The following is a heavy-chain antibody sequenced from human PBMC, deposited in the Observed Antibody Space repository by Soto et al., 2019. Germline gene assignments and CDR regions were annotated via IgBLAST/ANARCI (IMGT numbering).Heavy chain of an antibody. Sequence: TSETLSLTCTVSGGSSISSSYYWGWIRQPPGKGLEWIGRINHSGSTKYNPSLKSRVTISVDTSKNQFSLKLSSVTAADTAVYYCARVYVPYYYYYMDVWGKGTTVTVSS. D-gene: IGHD3-16*01. CDR3: ARVYVPYYYYYMDV. CDR1: GGSSISSSYY. CDR2: INHSGST. V-gene: IGHV4-39*07. J-gene: IGHJ6*03.